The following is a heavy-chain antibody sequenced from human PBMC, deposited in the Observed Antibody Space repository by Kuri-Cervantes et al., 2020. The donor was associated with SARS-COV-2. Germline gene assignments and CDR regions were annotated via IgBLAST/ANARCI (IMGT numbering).Heavy chain of an antibody. CDR3: ARGKTKRTSLTTYYYYGMDV. CDR1: GGSFSGYY. D-gene: IGHD2-2*01. J-gene: IGHJ6*02. V-gene: IGHV4-34*01. Sequence: GSLRLSCAVYGGSFSGYYWSWIRQPPGKGLEWIGEINHSGSTNYNPSLKSRVTISVDTSKNQFSLKLSSVTAADTAVYYCARGKTKRTSLTTYYYYGMDVWGRGTTVTVSS. CDR2: INHSGST.